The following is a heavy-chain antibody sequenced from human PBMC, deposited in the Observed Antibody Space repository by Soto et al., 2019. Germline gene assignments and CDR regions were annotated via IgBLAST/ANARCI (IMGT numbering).Heavy chain of an antibody. J-gene: IGHJ6*02. Sequence: GESLKISCKGSGYSFTSYWISWVRQMPGKGLEWMGRIDPSDSYTNYSPSFQGHVTISADKSISTAYLRWSSLKASDTAMYYCASPTQGGMDVWGQGTTVTVSS. CDR2: IDPSDSYT. V-gene: IGHV5-10-1*01. CDR3: ASPTQGGMDV. CDR1: GYSFTSYW.